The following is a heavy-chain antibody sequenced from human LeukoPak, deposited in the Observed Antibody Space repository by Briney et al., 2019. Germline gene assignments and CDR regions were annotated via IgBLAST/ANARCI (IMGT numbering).Heavy chain of an antibody. CDR1: GYSFTSNY. CDR2: INPNSGGT. Sequence: ASVKVSCKASGYSFTSNYIHWVRQAPGQGLEWMGRINPNSGGTNYAQKFQGRVTMTRDTSISTAYMELSRLRSDDTAVYYCARELESIAARYDYWGQGTLVTVSS. D-gene: IGHD6-6*01. J-gene: IGHJ4*02. V-gene: IGHV1-2*06. CDR3: ARELESIAARYDY.